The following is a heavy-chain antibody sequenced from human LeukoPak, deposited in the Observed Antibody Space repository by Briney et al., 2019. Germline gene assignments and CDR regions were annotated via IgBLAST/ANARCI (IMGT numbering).Heavy chain of an antibody. J-gene: IGHJ4*02. CDR2: FDPENGET. D-gene: IGHD3-10*01. CDR3: AAVKLTIIYVTYFDY. CDR1: GYTLTELS. Sequence: ASVKVSCXVSGYTLTELSMHWVRQAPGKGLEWMGGFDPENGETIYAQDFQGGVTMTEDTSTDTAYMDLSSLTSEDTAVYYCAAVKLTIIYVTYFDYWGQGTLVTVSS. V-gene: IGHV1-24*01.